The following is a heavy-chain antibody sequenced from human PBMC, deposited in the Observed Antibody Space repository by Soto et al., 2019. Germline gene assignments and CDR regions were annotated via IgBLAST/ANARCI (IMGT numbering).Heavy chain of an antibody. D-gene: IGHD3-10*01. Sequence: QVQLVQSGAEVKKPGASVKVSCKASGYTFTTYGITWVRQAPGQGLEWMGWISAYNGNTNYAQKFQGRVTMTTGTSTTTAYMELRSLRSDDTAVYYCARDLYYGSGGYRWCDPWGQGTLVTVSS. CDR1: GYTFTTYG. CDR2: ISAYNGNT. CDR3: ARDLYYGSGGYRWCDP. V-gene: IGHV1-18*04. J-gene: IGHJ5*02.